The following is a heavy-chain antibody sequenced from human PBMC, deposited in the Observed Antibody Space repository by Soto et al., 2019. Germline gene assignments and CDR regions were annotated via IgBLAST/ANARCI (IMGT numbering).Heavy chain of an antibody. CDR3: ARDRLPRKRYYYYYGMDV. V-gene: IGHV4-39*01. CDR1: GGSISSSSYY. D-gene: IGHD4-17*01. J-gene: IGHJ6*02. CDR2: IYYSVST. Sequence: SETLSLTCTVSGGSISSSSYYWGWIRQPPGKGLEWIGSIYYSVSTYYNPSLKSRVTTSVDTSKNQFSLKLSSVTAADTAVYYCARDRLPRKRYYYYYGMDVWGQGTTVTVSS.